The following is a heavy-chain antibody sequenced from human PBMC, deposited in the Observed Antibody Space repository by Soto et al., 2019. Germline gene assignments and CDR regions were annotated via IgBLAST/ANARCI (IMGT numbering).Heavy chain of an antibody. J-gene: IGHJ3*02. Sequence: QVQLVQSGAEVKKPGSSVKVSCKASGGTFSSYTISWVRQAPGQGLEWMGRIIPILGIANYAQKFQGRVTITADKSTSTAYMELSSLRSEDTAVYYCARAGITIFAVVPNDAFDIWGQGTMVTVSS. CDR3: ARAGITIFAVVPNDAFDI. CDR1: GGTFSSYT. CDR2: IIPILGIA. D-gene: IGHD3-3*01. V-gene: IGHV1-69*02.